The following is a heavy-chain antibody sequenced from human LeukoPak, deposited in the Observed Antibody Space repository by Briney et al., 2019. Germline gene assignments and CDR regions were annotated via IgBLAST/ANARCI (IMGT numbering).Heavy chain of an antibody. D-gene: IGHD4-17*01. CDR1: GFTFSSYA. V-gene: IGHV3-64*01. CDR2: ISSNGGST. CDR3: ARATPYYFDY. J-gene: IGHJ4*02. Sequence: PGGSLRLSCAASGFTFSSYAMHWVRQAPGKGREYVSAISSNGGSTYYANSVKGRFTISRDNSKNTLYLQMGSLRAEDMAVYYCARATPYYFDYWGQGTLVTVSS.